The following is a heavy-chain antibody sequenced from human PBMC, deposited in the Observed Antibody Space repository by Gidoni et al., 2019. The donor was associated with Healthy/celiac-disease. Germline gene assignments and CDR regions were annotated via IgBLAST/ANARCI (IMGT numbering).Heavy chain of an antibody. Sequence: EVQLVESGGGLVQPGGSLRLSCAASGFTFSSYEMNWVRQAPGKGLEWVSYISSSGSTIYYADSVKGRFTISRDNAKNSLYLQMNSLRAEDTAVYYCARGKWLVLIDYWGQGTLVTVSS. V-gene: IGHV3-48*03. CDR3: ARGKWLVLIDY. D-gene: IGHD6-19*01. CDR2: ISSSGSTI. CDR1: GFTFSSYE. J-gene: IGHJ4*02.